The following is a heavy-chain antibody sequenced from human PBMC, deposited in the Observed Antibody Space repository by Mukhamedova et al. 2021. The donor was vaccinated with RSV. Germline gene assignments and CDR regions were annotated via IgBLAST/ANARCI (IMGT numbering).Heavy chain of an antibody. CDR1: TNYG. D-gene: IGHD7-27*01. CDR3: SKDGALGIGYYFDF. V-gene: IGHV3-30*02. Sequence: TNYGMHWVRQAPGKGLEWVAFVRYDGSSKYYTDSVKGRFTISRDISKNTLYLQMNSLRAEDTAVYYCSKDGALGIGYYFDFWGQG. CDR2: VRYDGSSK. J-gene: IGHJ4*02.